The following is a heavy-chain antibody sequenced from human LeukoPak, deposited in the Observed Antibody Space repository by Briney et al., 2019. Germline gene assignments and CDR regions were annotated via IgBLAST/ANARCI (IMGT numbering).Heavy chain of an antibody. V-gene: IGHV4-34*01. Sequence: EPSVTLSLTCGVYGGSLCGYYWVWIPQPPGKGLEWIGEINHSGSTNYNPSLKSRVTISVDTSKNQFSLKLSSVTAADTAVYYCARVLGVAAAGRFDYWGQGTLVTVSS. D-gene: IGHD6-13*01. CDR1: GGSLCGYY. CDR3: ARVLGVAAAGRFDY. CDR2: INHSGST. J-gene: IGHJ4*02.